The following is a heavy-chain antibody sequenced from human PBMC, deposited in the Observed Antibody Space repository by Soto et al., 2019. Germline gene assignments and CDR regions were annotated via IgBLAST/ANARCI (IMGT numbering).Heavy chain of an antibody. CDR2: FDPEDGET. D-gene: IGHD6-13*01. J-gene: IGHJ6*03. CDR1: GYTLTELS. Sequence: ASVKVSCKVSGYTLTELSMHWVRQAPGTGLEWMGGFDPEDGETIYAQKFQGRVTMTEDTSTDTAYMELSSLTSEHTAVYYCATSWMRGMDVWGKGTTVTVSS. CDR3: ATSWMRGMDV. V-gene: IGHV1-24*01.